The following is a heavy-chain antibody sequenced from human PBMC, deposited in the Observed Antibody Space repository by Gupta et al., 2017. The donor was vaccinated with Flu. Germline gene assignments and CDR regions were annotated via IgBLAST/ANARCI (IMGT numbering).Heavy chain of an antibody. CDR1: GYSISSGYY. V-gene: IGHV4-38-2*01. D-gene: IGHD3-22*01. Sequence: QVQLQESGPGLVKPSENLSLTCAVSGYSISSGYYWGWIRQPPGKGLEWIGSIYHSGSTYYNPSLKSRVTISVDTSKNQFSLKLSSVTAADTAVYYCARGRTYYYDSSGYSPAYYFDYWGQGTLVTVSS. CDR2: IYHSGST. CDR3: ARGRTYYYDSSGYSPAYYFDY. J-gene: IGHJ4*02.